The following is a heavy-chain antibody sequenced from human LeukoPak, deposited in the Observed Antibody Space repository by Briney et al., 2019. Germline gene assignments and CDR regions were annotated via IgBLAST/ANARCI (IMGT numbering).Heavy chain of an antibody. D-gene: IGHD3-10*01. CDR1: GFTFSKYW. CDR3: ATYTQYFGAPGTDY. V-gene: IGHV3-7*01. Sequence: GGSLRLSCAVSGFTFSKYWMRWVRQAPGKGLGWVASIDKDGSEKRYVGSVKGRFTISRDKAKNSVYLQMTSLGAEDTAVYYCATYTQYFGAPGTDYWGQGTLVTASS. CDR2: IDKDGSEK. J-gene: IGHJ4*02.